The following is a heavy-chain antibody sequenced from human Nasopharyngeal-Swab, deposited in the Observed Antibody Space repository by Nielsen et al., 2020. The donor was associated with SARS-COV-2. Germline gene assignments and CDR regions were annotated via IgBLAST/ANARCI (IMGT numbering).Heavy chain of an antibody. CDR3: ARFPLARETAALFDY. Sequence: WIRQPPGKGLEWIGSIYYSGSTYYNPSLKSRVTISVDTSKNQFSLKLSSVTAADTAVYYCARFPLARETAALFDYWGQGTLVTVSS. CDR2: IYYSGST. D-gene: IGHD5-18*01. V-gene: IGHV4-39*01. J-gene: IGHJ4*02.